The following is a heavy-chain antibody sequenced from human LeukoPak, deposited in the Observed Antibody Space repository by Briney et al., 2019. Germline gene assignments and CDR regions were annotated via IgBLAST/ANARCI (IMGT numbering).Heavy chain of an antibody. CDR1: GYSISSGYY. CDR3: ARGYYYDSSQH. D-gene: IGHD3-22*01. Sequence: SETLSLTCTVSGYSISSGYYWGWSRQPPGEGVGGIGSIYHSGSTYYNPSLKSRVPISVDTSKNQFSLKLSSVTAADTAVYYCARGYYYDSSQHWGQGTLVTVSS. J-gene: IGHJ1*01. V-gene: IGHV4-38-2*02. CDR2: IYHSGST.